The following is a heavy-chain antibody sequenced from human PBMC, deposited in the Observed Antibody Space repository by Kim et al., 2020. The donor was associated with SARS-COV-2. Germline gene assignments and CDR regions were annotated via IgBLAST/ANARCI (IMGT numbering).Heavy chain of an antibody. CDR3: ARHARRDHVFDI. J-gene: IGHJ3*02. Sequence: SETLSLTCTVSGGSISSSNYYWGWIRQPPGRGLEWIESIYYSGSTYYNPSLKSRVTMSVDTSKNQFSLNLSSVTAADTAAYYCARHARRDHVFDIWGQGTMVTVSS. CDR2: IYYSGST. V-gene: IGHV4-39*01. CDR1: GGSISSSNYY.